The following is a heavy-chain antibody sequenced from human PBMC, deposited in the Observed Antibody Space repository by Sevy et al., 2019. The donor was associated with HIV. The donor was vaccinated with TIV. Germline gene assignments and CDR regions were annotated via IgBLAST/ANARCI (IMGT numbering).Heavy chain of an antibody. CDR2: FDPQDGET. CDR3: ATVGLRYYSGASSYQGDWFDP. CDR1: GYTLTKLS. V-gene: IGHV1-24*01. J-gene: IGHJ5*02. D-gene: IGHD2-15*01. Sequence: ASVKVSCKVSGYTLTKLSIHWVRQAPGKGLEWMGDFDPQDGETIYAERFQGGLTMTVDTSTDQAYMELSSLTSEDTAVYYCATVGLRYYSGASSYQGDWFDPWGQGTLVTVSS.